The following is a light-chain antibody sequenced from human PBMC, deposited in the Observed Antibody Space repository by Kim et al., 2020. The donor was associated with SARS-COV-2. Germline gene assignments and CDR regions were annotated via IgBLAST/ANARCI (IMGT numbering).Light chain of an antibody. V-gene: IGLV2-14*01. CDR2: EVF. J-gene: IGLJ3*02. CDR3: SSYTTTPTLGV. Sequence: QSVLTQPASVSGSPGQSITISCTGSSSDIGASDFVSWYQQYPGKAPKVVIYEVFRRPSGVPNRFSGSKSGNTASLTISGLQTEDEAYYYCSSYTTTPTLGVFGGGTQLTVL. CDR1: SSDIGASDF.